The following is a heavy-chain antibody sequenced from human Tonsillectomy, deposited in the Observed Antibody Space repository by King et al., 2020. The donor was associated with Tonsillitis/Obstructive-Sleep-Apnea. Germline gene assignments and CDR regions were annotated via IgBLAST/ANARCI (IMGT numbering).Heavy chain of an antibody. D-gene: IGHD6-13*01. J-gene: IGHJ4*02. CDR1: GGSISSSSYY. Sequence: LQLQESGPGLVKPSETLSLTCIVSGGSISSSSYYWGWIRQPPGKGLEWIGSIYYSGSTYYNPSLKSRVTISVDTSENQFSLKLSSVTATDTAVYYCARHQVYSSSWYVDYWGQGTLVTVSS. CDR3: ARHQVYSSSWYVDY. V-gene: IGHV4-39*01. CDR2: IYYSGST.